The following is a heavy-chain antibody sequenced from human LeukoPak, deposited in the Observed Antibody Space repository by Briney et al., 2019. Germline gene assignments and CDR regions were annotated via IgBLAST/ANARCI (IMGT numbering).Heavy chain of an antibody. Sequence: GESLKISCYVSGYSFTTSWIGWVRQMPGKGLEWMGIIYPGDSDTRYSPSFQGQVTISADKSISTAFLQWSSLRASDTAMYYCARRSSGSSWDAYDIWGQGTMVTVSS. CDR2: IYPGDSDT. J-gene: IGHJ3*02. V-gene: IGHV5-51*01. D-gene: IGHD1-26*01. CDR1: GYSFTTSW. CDR3: ARRSSGSSWDAYDI.